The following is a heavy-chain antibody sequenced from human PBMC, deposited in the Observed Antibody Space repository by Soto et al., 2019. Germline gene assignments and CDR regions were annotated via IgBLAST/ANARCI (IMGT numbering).Heavy chain of an antibody. CDR2: IHYSGST. D-gene: IGHD6-19*01. CDR1: GDSISSIWYY. Sequence: PSEPLSLTCTVSGDSISSIWYYSLWIRQHPGQGLERIGIIHYSGSTYSTPSLKSRVTIPVDTSKNQSSLKLASVTAADTAVYYCAREFRMAVAGTGWFDPWGQGTLVTVSS. CDR3: AREFRMAVAGTGWFDP. J-gene: IGHJ5*02. V-gene: IGHV4-39*07.